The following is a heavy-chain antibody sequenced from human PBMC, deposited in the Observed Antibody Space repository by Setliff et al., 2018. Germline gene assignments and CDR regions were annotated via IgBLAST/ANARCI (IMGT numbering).Heavy chain of an antibody. CDR1: GCTFTTYA. Sequence: GASVKVSCKASGCTFTTYAINWVRQAPGQGLEWMGWVHGYTGDTNYAQNLQGRVTMTTDTSTSTVYMEIRSLRSDDTAVYYCARGNYGDPDYWGQGTLVTVSS. CDR3: ARGNYGDPDY. CDR2: VHGYTGDT. V-gene: IGHV1-18*01. J-gene: IGHJ4*02. D-gene: IGHD4-17*01.